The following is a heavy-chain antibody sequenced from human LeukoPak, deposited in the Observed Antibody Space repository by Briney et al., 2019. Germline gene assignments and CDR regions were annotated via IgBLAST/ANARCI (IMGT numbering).Heavy chain of an antibody. CDR1: GYTFTSYG. D-gene: IGHD3-3*01. Sequence: ASVKVSCKASGYTFTSYGISWVRQAPGQGLEWMGWISAYNGNTNYAQKLQGRVTMTTDTSTSTAYMELRSLRSDDTAVYYCARDPRRYDFWSGYSDYWGQGTLVTVSS. J-gene: IGHJ4*02. CDR2: ISAYNGNT. V-gene: IGHV1-18*01. CDR3: ARDPRRYDFWSGYSDY.